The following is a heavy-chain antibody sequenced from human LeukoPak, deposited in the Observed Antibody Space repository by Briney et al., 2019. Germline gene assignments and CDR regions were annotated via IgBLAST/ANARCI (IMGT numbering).Heavy chain of an antibody. CDR2: IKRDGSEK. V-gene: IGHV3-7*01. J-gene: IGHJ3*02. Sequence: GGSLRLSCAASGFTFSSYWMSWVRQAPGKGLEWVANIKRDGSEKYYVDSVKGRFTISRDNAKNSLYLQMNSLRAEDTAVYYCAREPVVVTATDAFDIWGQGTMVTVSS. CDR3: AREPVVVTATDAFDI. D-gene: IGHD2-21*02. CDR1: GFTFSSYW.